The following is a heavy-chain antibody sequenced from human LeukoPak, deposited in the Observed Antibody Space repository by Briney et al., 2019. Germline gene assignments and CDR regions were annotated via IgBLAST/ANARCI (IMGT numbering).Heavy chain of an antibody. Sequence: GESLKISCKGSGYIFTSYWIGWVRQVPGKGLEWMGIIYPGDSDTRYSPSFQGQVTISADKSISTAYLQWSSLKASDTAMYYCARLGIGYGGNRGVFDYWGQGTLVTVSS. D-gene: IGHD4-23*01. CDR2: IYPGDSDT. CDR3: ARLGIGYGGNRGVFDY. J-gene: IGHJ4*02. V-gene: IGHV5-51*01. CDR1: GYIFTSYW.